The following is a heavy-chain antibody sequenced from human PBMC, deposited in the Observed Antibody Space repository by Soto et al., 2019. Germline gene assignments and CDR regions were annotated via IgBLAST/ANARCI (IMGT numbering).Heavy chain of an antibody. V-gene: IGHV2-5*02. CDR2: IYWDDDK. D-gene: IGHD1-1*01. CDR3: AHRKKTVIVATYFDY. CDR1: GFSLTTSGEG. J-gene: IGHJ4*02. Sequence: QITLRESGPALVKPTQTLTLTCTFSGFSLTTSGEGVGWSRQPPGKAPEWLALIYWDDDKRYSPSLKNRLTISGDTSRSQVVLTMTNMDPVDTATYYCAHRKKTVIVATYFDYWGQGTLVTVSS.